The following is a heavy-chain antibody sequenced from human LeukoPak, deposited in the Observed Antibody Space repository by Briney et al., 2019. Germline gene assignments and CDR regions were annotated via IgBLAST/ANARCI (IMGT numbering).Heavy chain of an antibody. CDR2: IIPILGIA. J-gene: IGHJ3*02. V-gene: IGHV1-69*04. CDR1: GGTFSSYA. Sequence: SVKVSCKASGGTFSSYAISWVRQAPGQGLEWMGRIIPILGIANYAQKFQGRVTITADKSTSTAYMELSSLRSEDTAVYYCASVEMATIGDDAFDIWGQGTMVTVSS. D-gene: IGHD5-24*01. CDR3: ASVEMATIGDDAFDI.